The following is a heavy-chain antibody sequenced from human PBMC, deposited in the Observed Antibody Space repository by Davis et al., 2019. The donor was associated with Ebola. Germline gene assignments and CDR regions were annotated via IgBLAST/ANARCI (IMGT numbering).Heavy chain of an antibody. V-gene: IGHV4-59*01. J-gene: IGHJ3*02. Sequence: MPGGSLRLSCTVSAGSISTYYWSWIRPPPGKGLEWIGYIYYSGSTNYNPSLKSRVTISVDTSKNQFSLKLSSVTAADTAVYYCARDLTMIVHDYAFDIWGQGTMVTVSS. CDR2: IYYSGST. CDR1: AGSISTYY. CDR3: ARDLTMIVHDYAFDI. D-gene: IGHD3-22*01.